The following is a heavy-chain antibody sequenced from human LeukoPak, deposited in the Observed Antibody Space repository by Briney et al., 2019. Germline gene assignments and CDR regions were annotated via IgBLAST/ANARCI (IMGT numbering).Heavy chain of an antibody. Sequence: GGSLRLSCAASGFTFSSYGMHWVRQAPGKGLEWVAVISYDGSNKYYADSVKGRFTISRDNSKNTLYLQMNSLRAEDTAVYYCARVGYYYDSSGSSGTNPFDYWGQGTLVTVSS. J-gene: IGHJ4*02. CDR1: GFTFSSYG. D-gene: IGHD3-22*01. CDR2: ISYDGSNK. V-gene: IGHV3-30*03. CDR3: ARVGYYYDSSGSSGTNPFDY.